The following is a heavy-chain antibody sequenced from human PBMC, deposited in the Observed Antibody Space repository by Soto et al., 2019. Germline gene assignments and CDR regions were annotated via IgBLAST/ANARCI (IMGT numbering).Heavy chain of an antibody. CDR2: IYYSGST. CDR3: ARGVEWFIPETKAETEQGYYYGMDV. J-gene: IGHJ6*02. D-gene: IGHD3-3*01. Sequence: QLQLQESGPGLVKPSETLSLTCTVSGGSISSSSYYWGWIRQPPGKGLEWIGSIYYSGSTYYNPSLKSRVPILLDSAKHQLPPKLRSVTAADAAVYYCARGVEWFIPETKAETEQGYYYGMDVWGQGTTVTVSS. V-gene: IGHV4-39*01. CDR1: GGSISSSSYY.